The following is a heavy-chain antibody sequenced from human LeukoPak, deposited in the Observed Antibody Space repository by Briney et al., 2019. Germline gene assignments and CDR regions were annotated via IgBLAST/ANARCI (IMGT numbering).Heavy chain of an antibody. CDR3: ARQVRYSGYDYPRYYYYMDV. V-gene: IGHV4-4*09. J-gene: IGHJ6*03. CDR2: IYTSGST. D-gene: IGHD5-12*01. CDR1: GGSISSYY. Sequence: SETLSLTCTVSGGSISSYYWSWIRQPPGKGLEWIGYIYTSGSTNYNPSLKSRVTISVDTSKNQFSLKLSSVTAADTAVYYCARQVRYSGYDYPRYYYYMDVWGKGTTVTVSS.